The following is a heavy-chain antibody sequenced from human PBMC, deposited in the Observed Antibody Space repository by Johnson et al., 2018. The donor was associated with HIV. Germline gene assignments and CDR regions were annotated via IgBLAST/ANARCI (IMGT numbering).Heavy chain of an antibody. CDR2: LSHDGSNR. J-gene: IGHJ3*02. V-gene: IGHV3-30*14. Sequence: QVQLVESGGGVVQPGGSLRLSCAASGLTFSAYALHWVRPAPGKGLEWVAVLSHDGSNRHYADSVKGRFTISRDNSKNTLYLQMNSLRAEDTAVYYCAREANAFDIWGQGTMVTVSS. CDR1: GLTFSAYA. CDR3: AREANAFDI.